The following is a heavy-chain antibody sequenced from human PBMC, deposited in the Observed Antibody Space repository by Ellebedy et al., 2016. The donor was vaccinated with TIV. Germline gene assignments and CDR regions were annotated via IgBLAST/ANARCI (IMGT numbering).Heavy chain of an antibody. D-gene: IGHD3-10*01. Sequence: GGSLRLSXKGSGYSFTSYWISWVRQMPGKGLEWMGRIDPSDSYTNYSPSFQGHVTISADKSISTAYLQWSSLKASDTAMYCCARRKGITMVHFDLWGRGTLVTVSS. CDR3: ARRKGITMVHFDL. CDR2: IDPSDSYT. CDR1: GYSFTSYW. V-gene: IGHV5-10-1*01. J-gene: IGHJ2*01.